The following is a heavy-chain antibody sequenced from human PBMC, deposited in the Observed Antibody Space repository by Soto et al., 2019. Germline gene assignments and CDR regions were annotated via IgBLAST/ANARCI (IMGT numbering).Heavy chain of an antibody. CDR1: GFSLNSRGLG. J-gene: IGHJ4*02. Sequence: QITLKESGPTLVKPTQTLTLTCTFSGFSLNSRGLGVAWIRQPPGKALEWLALIYWNDDKRYSPSLKSRLTITKDTSKNQVVLTLTNVDPMDTATYFCAHSPPSGRDYWGQGTMVTVSS. V-gene: IGHV2-5*01. CDR3: AHSPPSGRDY. CDR2: IYWNDDK.